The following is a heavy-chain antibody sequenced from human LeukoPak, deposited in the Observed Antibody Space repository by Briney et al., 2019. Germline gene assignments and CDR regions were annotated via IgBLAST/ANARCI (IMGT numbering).Heavy chain of an antibody. CDR3: AAFYDSSGYAIDPYYYYYMDV. V-gene: IGHV4-59*01. CDR1: GGSISSYY. J-gene: IGHJ6*03. D-gene: IGHD3-22*01. CDR2: IYYSGST. Sequence: PSETLSLTCTVSGGSISSYYWSWIRQPPGKGLEWIGYIYYSGSTNHNPSLKSRVTISVDTSKNQFSLKLSSVTAADTAVYYCAAFYDSSGYAIDPYYYYYMDVWGKGTTVTVSS.